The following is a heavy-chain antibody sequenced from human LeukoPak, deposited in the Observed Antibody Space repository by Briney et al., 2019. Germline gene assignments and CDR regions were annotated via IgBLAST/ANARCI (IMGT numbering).Heavy chain of an antibody. V-gene: IGHV1-18*01. J-gene: IGHJ4*02. CDR3: ARHDPYYYDGSGYSYYFDY. CDR1: GYTFTNYG. Sequence: ASVKVSCKASGYTFTNYGINWVRQAPGQGLEWMGWISAYNGNTNYAQKLQGRVTMTTDTSTSTAYMELRSLRSDDTAVYYCARHDPYYYDGSGYSYYFDYWGQGTLVTVSS. CDR2: ISAYNGNT. D-gene: IGHD3-22*01.